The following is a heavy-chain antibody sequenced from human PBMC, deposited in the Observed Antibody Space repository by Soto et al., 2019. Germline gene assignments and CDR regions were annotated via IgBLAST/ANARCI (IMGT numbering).Heavy chain of an antibody. CDR3: AREPEGIAAALDY. V-gene: IGHV3-21*01. J-gene: IGHJ4*02. CDR2: ISSSGSFI. D-gene: IGHD6-13*01. Sequence: PGGSLILSCASSGVTFRAYGMNWVRRAPGGGLEWVASISSSGSFIYYADSVKGRFTISRDDAEKSLYLQMNSLRAEDTALYYCAREPEGIAAALDYWGRGTLVTVSS. CDR1: GVTFRAYG.